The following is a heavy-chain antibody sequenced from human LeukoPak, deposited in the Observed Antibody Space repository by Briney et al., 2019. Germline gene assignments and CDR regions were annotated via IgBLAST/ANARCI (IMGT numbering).Heavy chain of an antibody. V-gene: IGHV1-2*02. D-gene: IGHD3-22*01. CDR3: ARDERYDSSGYPFDY. Sequence: ASVKVSFKASGYTFTGYFIHWVRPAPGQGLEWMEWINPNNYDTNYAQKFQGRVTMTRDTSITTAYMELSRLRSDDTAVYYCARDERYDSSGYPFDYWGQGTLVTVSS. CDR2: INPNNYDT. CDR1: GYTFTGYF. J-gene: IGHJ4*02.